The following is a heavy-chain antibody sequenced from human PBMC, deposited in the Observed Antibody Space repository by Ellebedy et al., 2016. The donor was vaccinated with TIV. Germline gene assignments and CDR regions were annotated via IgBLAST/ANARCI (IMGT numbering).Heavy chain of an antibody. CDR1: AYTITGYY. J-gene: IGHJ4*02. CDR2: INTNSGGT. CDR3: ARGTEYYDTKLEGYFDY. D-gene: IGHD3-22*01. V-gene: IGHV1-2*04. Sequence: AASVKVSCKASAYTITGYYMHWGRRAPGQGLESMGWINTNSGGTNYAQKFQGWVTMTRDTSISTAYMELSRLRSDDTAVYYCARGTEYYDTKLEGYFDYWGQGTLVTVSS.